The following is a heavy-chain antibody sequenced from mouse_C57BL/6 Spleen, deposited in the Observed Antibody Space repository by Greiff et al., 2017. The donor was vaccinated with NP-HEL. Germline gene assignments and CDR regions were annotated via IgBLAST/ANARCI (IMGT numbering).Heavy chain of an antibody. Sequence: QVQLQHSGPELVKPGASVKISCKASGYAFSSSWMNWVKQRPGKGLEWIGRIYPGDGDTNYNGKFKGKATLTADKSSSTAYMQLSSLTSEDSAVYFCARRPPEYGSSYYWYFDVWGTGTTVTVSS. V-gene: IGHV1-82*01. CDR2: IYPGDGDT. CDR1: GYAFSSSW. J-gene: IGHJ1*03. CDR3: ARRPPEYGSSYYWYFDV. D-gene: IGHD1-1*01.